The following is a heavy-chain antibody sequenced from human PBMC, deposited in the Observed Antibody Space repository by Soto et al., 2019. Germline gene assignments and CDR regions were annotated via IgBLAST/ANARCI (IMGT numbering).Heavy chain of an antibody. J-gene: IGHJ5*02. D-gene: IGHD3-10*01. CDR3: ARDRRSQGLWFGEFSYDGLDP. Sequence: ASVKVSCKASGYTFTSYGISWVRQAPGQGLEWMGWISAYNGNTNYAQKLQGRVTMTTDTSTSTAYMELRSLRSDDTAVYYCARDRRSQGLWFGEFSYDGLDPWGQGTLVTVSS. CDR1: GYTFTSYG. V-gene: IGHV1-18*01. CDR2: ISAYNGNT.